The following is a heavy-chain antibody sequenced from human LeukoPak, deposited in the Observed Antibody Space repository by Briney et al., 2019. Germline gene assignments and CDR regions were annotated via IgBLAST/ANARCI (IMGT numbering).Heavy chain of an antibody. CDR1: GGSISSGSYY. CDR2: IYTSGST. D-gene: IGHD3-22*01. CDR3: ARRYYYDSSGYDD. V-gene: IGHV4-61*02. Sequence: SQTLSLTCTDSGGSISSGSYYWSWIRQPAGKGLEWIGRIYTSGSTNYNPSLKSRVTISVDTSKNQFSLKLSSVTAADTAVYYCARRYYYDSSGYDDWGQGTLVTVSS. J-gene: IGHJ4*02.